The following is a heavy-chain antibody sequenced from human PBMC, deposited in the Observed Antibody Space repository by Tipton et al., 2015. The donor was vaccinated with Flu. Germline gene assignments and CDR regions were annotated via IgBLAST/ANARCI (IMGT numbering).Heavy chain of an antibody. V-gene: IGHV4-61*01. CDR1: GGSVSSGSYY. J-gene: IGHJ4*02. CDR2: IYYSGST. CDR3: ARGDPPEFDY. Sequence: TLPLTCTVSGGSVSSGSYYWSWIRQPPGKGLEWIGYIYYSGSTNYNPSLKSRVTISVDTSKNQFSLKLSSVTAADTAVYYCARGDPPEFDYWGQGTLVTVSS.